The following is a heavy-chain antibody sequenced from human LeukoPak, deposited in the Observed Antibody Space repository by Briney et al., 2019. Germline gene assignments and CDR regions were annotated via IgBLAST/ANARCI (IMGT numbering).Heavy chain of an antibody. CDR1: GYTLTGLA. CDR2: FDPEDGET. Sequence: ASVKVSCKVSGYTLTGLAMHWVRRAPGKGLEWMGGFDPEDGETIYAQKFQGRVTMTEDTSTDTAYLELSSLRSEDTAVYYYATEDPNVGVACSSGLIIWGQGTMVTVSS. V-gene: IGHV1-24*01. J-gene: IGHJ3*02. D-gene: IGHD2-21*02. CDR3: ATEDPNVGVACSSGLII.